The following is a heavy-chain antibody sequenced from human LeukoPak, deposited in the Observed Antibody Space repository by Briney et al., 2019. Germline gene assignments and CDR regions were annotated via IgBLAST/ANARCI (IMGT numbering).Heavy chain of an antibody. CDR3: AKRDDYGDYAGSSGIDY. CDR2: ISGSGGST. D-gene: IGHD4-17*01. CDR1: GFTFSSYA. Sequence: GGSLRLSCAASGFTFSSYAMSWVRQAPGKGLEWVSAISGSGGSTYYADSVKGRFTISRDNSKNTLYLQMNSLRDEDTAVYYCAKRDDYGDYAGSSGIDYWGQGTLVTVSS. J-gene: IGHJ4*02. V-gene: IGHV3-23*01.